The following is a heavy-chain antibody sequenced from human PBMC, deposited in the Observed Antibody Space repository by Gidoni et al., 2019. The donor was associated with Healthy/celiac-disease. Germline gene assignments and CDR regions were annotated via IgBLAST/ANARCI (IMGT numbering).Heavy chain of an antibody. CDR1: GGSISSYY. CDR2: IYYSGST. V-gene: IGHV4-59*01. Sequence: QVQLQESGPGLVKPSETLSLTCTVSGGSISSYYWSWIRQPPGKGLEWIGYIYYSGSTNYNPSLKSRVTISVDTSKNQFSLKLSSVTAADTAVYYCARDLGLGDIGPVFQHWGQGTLVTVSS. D-gene: IGHD3-9*01. J-gene: IGHJ1*01. CDR3: ARDLGLGDIGPVFQH.